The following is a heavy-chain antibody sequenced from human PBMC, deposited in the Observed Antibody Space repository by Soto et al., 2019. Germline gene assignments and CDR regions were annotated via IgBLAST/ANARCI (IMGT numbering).Heavy chain of an antibody. D-gene: IGHD3-10*01. CDR3: ARDTTMVRGVIGAHNWFDP. CDR1: GGTFSSYA. V-gene: IGHV1-18*01. J-gene: IGHJ5*02. Sequence: QVQPVRSGAEVKKPGSSVKVSCKASGGTFSSYAISWVRQAPGQGLEWMGGISAYNGNTNYAQKLQGRVTMTTDTSTSTAYMELRSLRSDDTAVYYCARDTTMVRGVIGAHNWFDPWGQGTLVTVSS. CDR2: ISAYNGNT.